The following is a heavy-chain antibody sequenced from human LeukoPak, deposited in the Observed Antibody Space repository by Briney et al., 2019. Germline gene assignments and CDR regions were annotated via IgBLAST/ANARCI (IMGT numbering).Heavy chain of an antibody. CDR1: GFTLSNSW. CDR3: VRDGEYSHGIDFDY. J-gene: IGHJ4*02. D-gene: IGHD5-18*01. V-gene: IGHV3-74*01. Sequence: GRSLRLPCAASGFTLSNSWMHWVRQAPGKGLVWVSRTNGDGSDTSYADSVKGRFTISRDSATNTLYLQMNSLRAEDTAIYYCVRDGEYSHGIDFDYWGQGTLVTVSP. CDR2: TNGDGSDT.